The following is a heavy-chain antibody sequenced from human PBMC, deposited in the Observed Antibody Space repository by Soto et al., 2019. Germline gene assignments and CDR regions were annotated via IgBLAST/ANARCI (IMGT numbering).Heavy chain of an antibody. CDR1: GFTFSDYY. CDR3: ARVDPGYSYRFDY. CDR2: ISSSSSYT. V-gene: IGHV3-11*05. Sequence: GGSLRLSCAASGFTFSDYYMSWIRQAPGKGLEWVSYISSSSSYTNYADSVKGRFTISRDNAKNSLYLQMNSLRAEDTAVYYCARVDPGYSYRFDYWGQGTLVTVSS. D-gene: IGHD5-18*01. J-gene: IGHJ4*02.